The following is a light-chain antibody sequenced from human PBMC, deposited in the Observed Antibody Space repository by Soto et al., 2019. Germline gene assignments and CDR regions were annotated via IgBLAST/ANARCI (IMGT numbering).Light chain of an antibody. J-gene: IGKJ1*01. CDR2: GES. CDR3: QQSYSFPWT. Sequence: DIPMTQSPLSLSASVGGRVTITCRASQGISTYLNWYQQKPGKAPNLLIYGESSLQSGVPSRFSGSGSGTEFTLTINSLQPEDLATYYCQQSYSFPWTFGQGTKVNIQ. CDR1: QGISTY. V-gene: IGKV1-39*01.